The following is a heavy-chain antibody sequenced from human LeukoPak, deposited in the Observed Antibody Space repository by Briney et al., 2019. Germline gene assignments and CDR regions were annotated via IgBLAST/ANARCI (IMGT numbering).Heavy chain of an antibody. CDR3: AREQYCGGDCYNAGSDY. J-gene: IGHJ4*02. D-gene: IGHD2-21*01. CDR1: GFTFSSYS. Sequence: GSLRLSCAASGFTFSSYSMNWVRQAPGKGLEWVSYISSSSSTIYYADSVKGRFTISRDNAKNSLYLQMNSLRYEDTAVYYCAREQYCGGDCYNAGSDYWGQGTLVTVSS. CDR2: ISSSSSTI. V-gene: IGHV3-48*02.